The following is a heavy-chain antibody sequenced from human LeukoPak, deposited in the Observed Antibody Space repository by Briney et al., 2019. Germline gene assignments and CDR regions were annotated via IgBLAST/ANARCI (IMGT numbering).Heavy chain of an antibody. CDR3: ARAPERWYSYGSYTYHYMDV. Sequence: PSETLSLTCTVSGGSISSYYWNWIRQPPGKGLEWIGSISYSGSTNYSPSLESRVTISVDTSKNQISLKLSSVTAADTAIYYCARAPERWYSYGSYTYHYMDVWGRGTTVTVSS. V-gene: IGHV4-59*01. D-gene: IGHD3-10*01. J-gene: IGHJ6*03. CDR2: ISYSGST. CDR1: GGSISSYY.